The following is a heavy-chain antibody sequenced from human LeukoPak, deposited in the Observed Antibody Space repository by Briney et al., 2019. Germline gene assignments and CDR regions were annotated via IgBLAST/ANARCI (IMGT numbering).Heavy chain of an antibody. CDR2: ISCNGSTI. D-gene: IGHD3-22*01. V-gene: IGHV3-11*04. CDR3: ARDRIPQYYYDSSGYYDAFDI. CDR1: GFTFSDYY. J-gene: IGHJ3*02. Sequence: GGSLRLSCAASGFTFSDYYMSWIRQAPGKGLEWVSYISCNGSTIYYADSVKGRFTISRDNAKNSLYLQMNSLRAEDTAVYYCARDRIPQYYYDSSGYYDAFDIWGQGTMVTVSS.